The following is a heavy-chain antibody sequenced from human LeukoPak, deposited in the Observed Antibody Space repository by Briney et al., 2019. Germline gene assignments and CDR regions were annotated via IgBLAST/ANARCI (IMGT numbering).Heavy chain of an antibody. V-gene: IGHV4-34*01. CDR3: ARWVKLVVVPAATGYYGMDV. CDR1: GGSFSGYY. J-gene: IGHJ6*02. CDR2: INHSGST. Sequence: SETLSLTCAVYGGSFSGYYWSWIRQPPGKGLEWIGEINHSGSTNYNPSLKSRVTISVDPSKNQFSLKLSSVTAADTAVYYCARWVKLVVVPAATGYYGMDVWGQGTTVTVSS. D-gene: IGHD2-2*01.